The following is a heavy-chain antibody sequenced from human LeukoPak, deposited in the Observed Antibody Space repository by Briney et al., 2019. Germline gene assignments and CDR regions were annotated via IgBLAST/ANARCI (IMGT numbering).Heavy chain of an antibody. Sequence: PGGSLRLSCAASGFIFSDHYMDWVRQAPGKGPEWVGRSRNKAKSYTTEYAASVKGRFTISREDSKNSLYLQMNSLKTEDTAVYYCARVTTIFDYYYDYWGQGTLVTVSS. V-gene: IGHV3-72*01. D-gene: IGHD4-11*01. CDR1: GFIFSDHY. J-gene: IGHJ4*02. CDR3: ARVTTIFDYYYDY. CDR2: SRNKAKSYTT.